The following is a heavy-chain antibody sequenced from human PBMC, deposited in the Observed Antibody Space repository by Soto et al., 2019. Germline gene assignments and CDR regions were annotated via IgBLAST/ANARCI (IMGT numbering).Heavy chain of an antibody. V-gene: IGHV1-8*01. CDR3: ATMIVEEDAFDI. CDR2: MNPNSGNT. CDR1: GYTFTSYD. D-gene: IGHD3-22*01. Sequence: ASVKVSCKASGYTFTSYDINWVRQATGQGLEWMGWMNPNSGNTGYAQKFQGRVTMTRNTSISTAYMELSSLRSEDTAVYYCATMIVEEDAFDIWGQGTMVTVSS. J-gene: IGHJ3*02.